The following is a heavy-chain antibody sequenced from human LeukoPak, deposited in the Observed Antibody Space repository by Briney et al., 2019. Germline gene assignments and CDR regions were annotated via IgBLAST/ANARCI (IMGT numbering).Heavy chain of an antibody. J-gene: IGHJ4*02. CDR3: AKELLPRQLPDY. CDR1: GFTFSSYA. CDR2: ISGSGTAT. V-gene: IGHV3-23*01. D-gene: IGHD1-1*01. Sequence: HPGGSLRLSCAASGFTFSSYAMSWVRQAPGKGLEWVSAISGSGTATYYAASVDGRFTISRDNSKNTVYLQMDYLRAEDTALYYCAKELLPRQLPDYWGQGTLVTVSS.